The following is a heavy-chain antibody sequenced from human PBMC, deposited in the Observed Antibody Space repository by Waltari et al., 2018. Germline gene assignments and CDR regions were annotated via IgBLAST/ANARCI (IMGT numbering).Heavy chain of an antibody. V-gene: IGHV4-30-4*01. Sequence: QVQLQESGPGLVKPSQTLSLTCTVSGGSISSGDYYWSWIRQPPGKGLAWIGDIYYSGSTQYNPSRKSRVTISVDTSKNQCSLKLSSVTAADTAVYYCARGLTGGWFDPWGQGTLVTVSS. CDR3: ARGLTGGWFDP. D-gene: IGHD1-20*01. CDR1: GGSISSGDYY. J-gene: IGHJ5*02. CDR2: IYYSGST.